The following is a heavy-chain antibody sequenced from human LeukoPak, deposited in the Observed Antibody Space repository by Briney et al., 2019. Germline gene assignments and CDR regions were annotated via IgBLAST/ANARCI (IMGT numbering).Heavy chain of an antibody. D-gene: IGHD6-19*01. V-gene: IGHV1-18*01. CDR3: ARGSSSQWLPSDY. Sequence: ASVKVSCKTSGYTFSAYGISWVRQAPGRGLEWMGWISADNGNTKSAQKFQGRVTMTRDTSTSTVYMELSSLRSEDTAVYYCARGSSSQWLPSDYWGQGTLVTVSS. CDR2: ISADNGNT. J-gene: IGHJ4*02. CDR1: GYTFSAYG.